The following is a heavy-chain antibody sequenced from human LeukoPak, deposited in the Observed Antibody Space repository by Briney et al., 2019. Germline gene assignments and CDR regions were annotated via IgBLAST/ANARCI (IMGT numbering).Heavy chain of an antibody. J-gene: IGHJ4*02. CDR1: GFTFSDYY. V-gene: IGHV3-11*04. CDR3: ARDPDLFMGVNFDY. Sequence: TGGSLRLSCAASGFTFSDYYMSWIRQAPGKGLEWVSYISSSGSTIYYADSVKGRFTISRDNAQNSLYLQMNSLRAEDTAAYYCARDPDLFMGVNFDYWGQGSLVTVSS. D-gene: IGHD3-10*01. CDR2: ISSSGSTI.